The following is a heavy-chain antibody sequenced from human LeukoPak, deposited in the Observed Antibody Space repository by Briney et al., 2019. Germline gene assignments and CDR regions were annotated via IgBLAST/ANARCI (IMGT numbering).Heavy chain of an antibody. D-gene: IGHD1-26*01. J-gene: IGHJ4*02. CDR3: ASQWELHPAF. V-gene: IGHV3-48*01. Sequence: GGSLRLSCVASGFTFSSYSMNWVRQAPGKGLEWVSFTSSNSRDTYYADSVRGRFTISRDSAKNSLYLQMNSLRAEDTAVYYCASQWELHPAFWGQGTLVTVSS. CDR1: GFTFSSYS. CDR2: TSSNSRDT.